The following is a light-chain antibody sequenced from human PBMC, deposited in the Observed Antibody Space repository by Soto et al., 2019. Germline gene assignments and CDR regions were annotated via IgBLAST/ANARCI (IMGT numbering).Light chain of an antibody. CDR2: KAS. J-gene: IGKJ1*01. CDR1: QTISSW. Sequence: DIPITQSPSTLSGSVGDRVTITCRASQTISSWLAWYQQKPGKAPKLLIYKASTLKSGVPSRFSGSGSGTEFTLTISSLQPDDFVTYYCQHYNSYSEAFGQGTKVDIK. CDR3: QHYNSYSEA. V-gene: IGKV1-5*03.